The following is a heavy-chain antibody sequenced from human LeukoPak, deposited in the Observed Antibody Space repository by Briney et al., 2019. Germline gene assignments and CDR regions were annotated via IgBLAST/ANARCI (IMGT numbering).Heavy chain of an antibody. CDR1: GFTFSSYA. V-gene: IGHV3-23*01. CDR2: ISGSGGST. D-gene: IGHD6-6*01. J-gene: IGHJ5*02. CDR3: AKDVARLVGSDWFDP. Sequence: GGSLRLSCAASGFTFSSYAMSWVRQAPGKGLEWVSAISGSGGSTYYADSVKGRFTISRDNSKNTLYLQMNSLRAEDTAVYYCAKDVARLVGSDWFDPWGQGTLVTVSS.